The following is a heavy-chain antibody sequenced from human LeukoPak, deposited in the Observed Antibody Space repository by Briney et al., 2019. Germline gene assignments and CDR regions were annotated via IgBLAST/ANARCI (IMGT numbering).Heavy chain of an antibody. CDR1: GGSISSSSYY. D-gene: IGHD3-10*01. Sequence: PSETLSLTCTVSGGSISSSSYYWGWIRQPPGKGLEWIGSIYYSGSTYYNPSLKSRVTISVDTSKNQFSLKLSSVTAADTAVYYCASFSYYGRIHDAFDIWGQGTMVTVSS. J-gene: IGHJ3*02. CDR3: ASFSYYGRIHDAFDI. CDR2: IYYSGST. V-gene: IGHV4-39*01.